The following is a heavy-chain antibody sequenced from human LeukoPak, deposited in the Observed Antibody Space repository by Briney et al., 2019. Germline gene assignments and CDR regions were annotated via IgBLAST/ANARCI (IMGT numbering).Heavy chain of an antibody. CDR1: GYTFTGYY. CDR3: ARDQRGIGYCSGGSCFFDY. CDR2: INPNSGGT. V-gene: IGHV1-2*02. Sequence: ASVKVSCKASGYTFTGYYMHWVRQAPGQGLEWMGWINPNSGGTNYAQKFQDRVTFSMDTSTATAYMELRSLRSDDTAVYYCARDQRGIGYCSGGSCFFDYWGQGTLVTVSS. J-gene: IGHJ4*02. D-gene: IGHD2-15*01.